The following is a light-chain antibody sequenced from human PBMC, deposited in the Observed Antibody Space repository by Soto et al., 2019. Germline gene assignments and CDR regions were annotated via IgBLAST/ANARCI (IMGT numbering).Light chain of an antibody. CDR3: QQVNSLPYT. CDR1: QPISSY. J-gene: IGKJ2*01. V-gene: IGKV1-9*01. CDR2: GAT. Sequence: DIPLTQSPSFLSASVGDRVTITCRVSQPISSYLVWYQQKPGRAPKLLVYGATILQSGVPSRFSGSGSRTEFTLTISGLLPEDFATYYCQQVNSLPYTFGQGT.